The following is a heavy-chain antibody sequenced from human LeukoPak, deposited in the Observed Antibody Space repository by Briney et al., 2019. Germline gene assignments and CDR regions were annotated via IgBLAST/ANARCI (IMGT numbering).Heavy chain of an antibody. D-gene: IGHD1-26*01. CDR1: GGTFSSYA. J-gene: IGHJ3*02. V-gene: IGHV1-69*06. CDR2: IIPIFGTA. CDR3: ARDLYSGSLPEIYDAFDI. Sequence: SVKVSCKASGGTFSSYAISWVRQAPGQGLEWMGGIIPIFGTANYAQKFQGRVTITADKSTSTAYMELSSLRSEDTAVYYCARDLYSGSLPEIYDAFDIWGQGTMVTVSS.